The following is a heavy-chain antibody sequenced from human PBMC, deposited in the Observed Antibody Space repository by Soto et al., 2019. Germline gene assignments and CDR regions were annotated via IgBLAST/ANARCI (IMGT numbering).Heavy chain of an antibody. J-gene: IGHJ6*02. V-gene: IGHV3-15*07. CDR3: TSYDFWSGYYRYYGMDV. D-gene: IGHD3-3*01. CDR1: GFTFSNAW. Sequence: GGSLRLSCAASGFTFSNAWMNWVRQAPGKGPEWVGRIKSKTDGGTTDYAAPVKGRFTVSRDDSKNTLYLQMNSLKTEDTAVYYCTSYDFWSGYYRYYGMDVWGQGTTVTVSS. CDR2: IKSKTDGGTT.